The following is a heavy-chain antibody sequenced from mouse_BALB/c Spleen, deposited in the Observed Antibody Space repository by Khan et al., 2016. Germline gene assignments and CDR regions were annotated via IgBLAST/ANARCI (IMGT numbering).Heavy chain of an antibody. V-gene: IGHV3-1*02. Sequence: EVQLQESGPDLVKPSQSLSLTCTVTGYSIPSHYSWHWIRHFPGNKLEWMGYIHYSGSTNYNPSLKSRISITRDTSKNQFFLQLNSVTTEDTATYYCARSTSSYWYYFDYWGQGTTLTVSS. J-gene: IGHJ2*01. D-gene: IGHD3-1*01. CDR3: ARSTSSYWYYFDY. CDR1: GYSIPSHYS. CDR2: IHYSGST.